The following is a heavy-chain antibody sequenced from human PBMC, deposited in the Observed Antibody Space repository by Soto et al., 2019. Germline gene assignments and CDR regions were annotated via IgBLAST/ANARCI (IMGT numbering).Heavy chain of an antibody. CDR2: ITSSGSNT. D-gene: IGHD6-13*01. Sequence: EVQLLESGGDLVQREGSLRLSCAASGFTFSGYGMSWVRQAPGKGLEWVSSITSSGSNTYYVDSVKGRFTISRDNSKNTLYLQMNSLTVEDTAVYYCAKEQVRVAAALDYWGQGTLVTVSS. CDR1: GFTFSGYG. CDR3: AKEQVRVAAALDY. J-gene: IGHJ4*02. V-gene: IGHV3-23*01.